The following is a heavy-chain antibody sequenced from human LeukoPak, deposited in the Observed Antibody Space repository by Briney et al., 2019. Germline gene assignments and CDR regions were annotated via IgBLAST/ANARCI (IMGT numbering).Heavy chain of an antibody. D-gene: IGHD1-26*01. J-gene: IGHJ5*02. CDR3: AREWELRGGWFDP. CDR1: GYSISSGYY. CDR2: IYHSGST. Sequence: ASETLSLTCAVSGYSISSGYYWGWIRQPPGKGLEWIGSIYHSGSTYYNPSLKSRVAISVDTSKNQFSLKLSSVTAADTAVYYCAREWELRGGWFDPWGQGTLVTVSS. V-gene: IGHV4-38-2*02.